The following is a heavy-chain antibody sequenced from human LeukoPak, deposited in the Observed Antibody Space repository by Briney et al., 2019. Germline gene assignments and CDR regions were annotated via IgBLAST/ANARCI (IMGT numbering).Heavy chain of an antibody. J-gene: IGHJ4*02. Sequence: PSETLSLTCTVSGGSISSYYWSWIRQPPGKGLEWIGYIYYSGSTNYNPSLKSRVTISVDTSKNQFSLKLSSVTAADTAVYYCARDVPASIATYYFDYWGQGTLVTVSS. CDR2: IYYSGST. D-gene: IGHD6-6*01. CDR3: ARDVPASIATYYFDY. CDR1: GGSISSYY. V-gene: IGHV4-59*12.